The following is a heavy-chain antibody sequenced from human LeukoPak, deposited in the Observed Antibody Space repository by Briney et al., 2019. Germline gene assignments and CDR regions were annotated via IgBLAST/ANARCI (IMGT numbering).Heavy chain of an antibody. V-gene: IGHV3-48*03. CDR3: AKRIGGVNSFDH. CDR1: GFTFSSCE. D-gene: IGHD3-16*01. Sequence: PGGSLRLSCAASGFTFSSCEMNWVRQAPGKGLEWVSYISSSGGTIFYADSVKGRFIISRDNSKNTLYLQMNSLRAEDTAVYYCAKRIGGVNSFDHWGQGTLVTVSS. J-gene: IGHJ4*02. CDR2: ISSSGGTI.